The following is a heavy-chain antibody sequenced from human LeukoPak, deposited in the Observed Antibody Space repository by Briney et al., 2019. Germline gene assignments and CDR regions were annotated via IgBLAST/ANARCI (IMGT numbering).Heavy chain of an antibody. Sequence: SETLSLTCTVSGGSVSSGSYYWSWIRQPPGKGLEWIGYIYYSGSTNYTPPLKSRVTISVDTSKNQFSLKLSSVTAADTAVYYCARENTPLYYDFWSGYGGGWFDPWGQGTLVTVSS. V-gene: IGHV4-61*01. D-gene: IGHD3-3*01. CDR2: IYYSGST. CDR3: ARENTPLYYDFWSGYGGGWFDP. J-gene: IGHJ5*02. CDR1: GGSVSSGSYY.